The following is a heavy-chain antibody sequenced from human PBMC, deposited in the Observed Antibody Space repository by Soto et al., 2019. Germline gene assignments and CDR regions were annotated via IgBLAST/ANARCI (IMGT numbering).Heavy chain of an antibody. CDR2: IYHSGST. V-gene: IGHV4-30-2*01. D-gene: IGHD6-19*01. CDR3: ARAGGLGAVAVDY. J-gene: IGHJ4*02. CDR1: GCSISSGGYS. Sequence: SETLSLTCAVSGCSISSGGYSWSWIRQPPGKGLEWIGYIYHSGSTYYNPSLKSRVTISIDRSKNQFSLKLSSVTAADTAVYYCARAGGLGAVAVDYWGQGTLVTVSS.